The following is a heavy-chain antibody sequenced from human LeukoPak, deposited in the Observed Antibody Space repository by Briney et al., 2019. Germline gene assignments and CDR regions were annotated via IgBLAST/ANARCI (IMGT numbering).Heavy chain of an antibody. CDR3: ARDNWFDP. Sequence: VASVKVSCKASGGTFSSYAISWVRQAPGQGLEWMGWINPNSGGTNYAQKFQGRVTMTRDTSISTAYMELSRLRSDDTAVYYCARDNWFDPWGQGTLVTVSS. J-gene: IGHJ5*02. CDR2: INPNSGGT. V-gene: IGHV1-2*02. CDR1: GGTFSSYA.